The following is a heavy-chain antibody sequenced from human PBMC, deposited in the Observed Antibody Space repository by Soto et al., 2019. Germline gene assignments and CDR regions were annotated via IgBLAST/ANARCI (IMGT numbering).Heavy chain of an antibody. CDR3: AKDTGRGGGSVFDY. CDR1: GFIFSNYA. D-gene: IGHD2-15*01. CDR2: ISGSGADT. Sequence: EVQLLESGGGLVQPGGSLRLSCAPSGFIFSNYAMSWVRQARGKGLEWVSAISGSGADTYYTESVKGRFTISRDNFKNTLYLQMNSLRAEDTAAYYCAKDTGRGGGSVFDYWGQGTLVTVSS. V-gene: IGHV3-23*01. J-gene: IGHJ4*02.